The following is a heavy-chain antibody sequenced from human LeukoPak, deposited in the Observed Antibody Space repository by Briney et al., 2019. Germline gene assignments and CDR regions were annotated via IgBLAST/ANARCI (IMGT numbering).Heavy chain of an antibody. Sequence: EASVKVSCKASGYTFTSYDINWVRQATGQGLEWMGWMNPNSGNTGYAQKFQGRVTMTRNTSISTAYMELSSLRSEDTVVYYCASSSSYRLGYYYYMDVWGKGTTVTVSS. D-gene: IGHD6-6*01. CDR2: MNPNSGNT. J-gene: IGHJ6*03. CDR3: ASSSSYRLGYYYYMDV. CDR1: GYTFTSYD. V-gene: IGHV1-8*01.